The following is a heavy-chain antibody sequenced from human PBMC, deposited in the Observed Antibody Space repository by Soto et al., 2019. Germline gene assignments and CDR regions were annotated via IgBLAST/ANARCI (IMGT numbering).Heavy chain of an antibody. D-gene: IGHD6-13*01. J-gene: IGHJ6*02. Sequence: NPSETLSLTCAVYGGSFSGYYWSWIRQPLGKGLEWIGEINHSGSTNYNPSLKSRVTISVDTSKNQFSLKLSSVTAADTAVYYCARGGSSSWYPYYGMDVWGQGTTVTVSS. CDR2: INHSGST. CDR1: GGSFSGYY. V-gene: IGHV4-34*01. CDR3: ARGGSSSWYPYYGMDV.